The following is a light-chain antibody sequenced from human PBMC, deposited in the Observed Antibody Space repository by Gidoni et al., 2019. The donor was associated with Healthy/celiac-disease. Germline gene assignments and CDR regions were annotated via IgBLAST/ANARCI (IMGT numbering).Light chain of an antibody. CDR2: GAS. CDR1: QSVSSN. V-gene: IGKV3-15*01. J-gene: IGKJ4*01. Sequence: EIVMTQSPATLSVSPGERATLSCRASQSVSSNLAWYQQKPGQAPRLLIYGASTRATGIPARFSGSGSGTEFTLTISSLQSEDFAVYYCQQYNNWPPRETFGGGTKVEIK. CDR3: QQYNNWPPRET.